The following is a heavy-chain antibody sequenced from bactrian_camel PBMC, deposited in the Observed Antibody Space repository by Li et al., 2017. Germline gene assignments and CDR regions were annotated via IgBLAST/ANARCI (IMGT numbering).Heavy chain of an antibody. J-gene: IGHJ4*01. CDR1: GISFSNCG. CDR3: AVDRADTGRWFKCAVGQSFTSRAE. CDR2: ISFHGIT. Sequence: HVQLVESGGGSVQAGGSLNLSCVASGISFSNCGMGWYRQAPGKERELVSSISFHGITIYAESVKGRFTISQDNDKNTLYLQMNSLKTEDTAVYYCAVDRADTGRWFKCAVGQSFTSRAEWGQGTQVTVS. D-gene: IGHD2*01. V-gene: IGHV3S53*01.